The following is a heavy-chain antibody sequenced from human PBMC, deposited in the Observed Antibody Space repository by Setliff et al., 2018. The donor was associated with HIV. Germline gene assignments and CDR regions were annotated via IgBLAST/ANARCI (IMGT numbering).Heavy chain of an antibody. Sequence: SGPTLVNPTQTLTLTCTFSGLSLSTRGVGVGWIRQSPGKALEWLTFIYWNNNKHDSTSLKSRLTVTKETSKNRVVFKMTNMDPVDTATYYCAYSGRQLRGPYFDFWGQGTPVTVSS. J-gene: IGHJ4*02. CDR1: GLSLSTRGVG. D-gene: IGHD1-1*01. V-gene: IGHV2-5*01. CDR3: AYSGRQLRGPYFDF. CDR2: IYWNNNK.